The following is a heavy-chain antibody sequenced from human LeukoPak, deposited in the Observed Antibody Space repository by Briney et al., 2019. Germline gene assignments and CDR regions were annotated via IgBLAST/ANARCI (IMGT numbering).Heavy chain of an antibody. J-gene: IGHJ4*02. CDR2: IFTSGST. D-gene: IGHD6-19*01. CDR3: ARAPRGWLVKGPPDY. V-gene: IGHV4-4*07. CDR1: GGSISSYY. Sequence: SETLSLTCTVSGGSISSYYWSWIRQPAGKGLEWIGHIFTSGSTNYNPSLKSRVTISVDTSKNQFSLKLSSVTAADTAVYYCARAPRGWLVKGPPDYWGQGTLVTVSS.